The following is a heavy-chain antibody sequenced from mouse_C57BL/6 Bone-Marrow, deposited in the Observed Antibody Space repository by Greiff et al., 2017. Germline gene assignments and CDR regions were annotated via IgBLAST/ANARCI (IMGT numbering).Heavy chain of an antibody. CDR3: AREVSKGSYWYFDV. CDR1: GYSFTDYH. D-gene: IGHD2-5*01. CDR2: INPNYGTT. Sequence: VQLQQSGPELVKPGASVKISCKASGYSFTDYHMNWVKQSNGKSLEWIGVINPNYGTTSYNQKFKGKATLTVDQSSSTAYMQLNSLTSEDSAVYYCAREVSKGSYWYFDVWGTGTTVTVSS. V-gene: IGHV1-39*01. J-gene: IGHJ1*03.